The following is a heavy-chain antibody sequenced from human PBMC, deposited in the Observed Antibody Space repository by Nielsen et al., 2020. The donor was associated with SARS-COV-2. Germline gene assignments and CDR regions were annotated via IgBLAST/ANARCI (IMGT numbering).Heavy chain of an antibody. J-gene: IGHJ3*01. V-gene: IGHV3-23*01. D-gene: IGHD3-10*01. CDR1: GFTLNIYA. Sequence: GESLNIPCAASGFTLNIYAMPRVRRAPGRGLQWVTGVSASGGSTYYTDSVKGRFSISRDNSKNTLFLQMHSLRVEDTALYYCAKDGVVRGDALDLRGQGTMVTVSS. CDR3: AKDGVVRGDALDL. CDR2: VSASGGST.